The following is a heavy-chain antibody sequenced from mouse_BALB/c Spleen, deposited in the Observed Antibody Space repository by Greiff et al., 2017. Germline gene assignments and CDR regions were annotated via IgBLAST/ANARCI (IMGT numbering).Heavy chain of an antibody. V-gene: IGHV1S29*02. D-gene: IGHD2-14*01. CDR2: IYPYNGGT. Sequence: EVQLQQSGPELVKPGASVKISCKASGYTFTDYNMHWVKPSHGKSLEWIGYIYPYNGGTGYNQKFKSKATLTVDNSSSTAYMELRSLTSEDSAVYYCARGGYDGYFDVWGAGTTVTVSS. CDR3: ARGGYDGYFDV. J-gene: IGHJ1*01. CDR1: GYTFTDYN.